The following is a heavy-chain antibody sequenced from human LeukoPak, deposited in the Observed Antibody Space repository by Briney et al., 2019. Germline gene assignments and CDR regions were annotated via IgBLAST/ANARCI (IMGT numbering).Heavy chain of an antibody. CDR2: IYHSGST. Sequence: SETLSLTCTVSGYSISSGYYWGWIRQPPGKGLEWIGSIYHSGSTYYNPSLKSRVTISVDTSKNQFSLKLSSVTAADTAVYYCARHPYYYGSGSYAPAAFDIWGQGTMVTVSS. CDR1: GYSISSGYY. D-gene: IGHD3-10*01. CDR3: ARHPYYYGSGSYAPAAFDI. V-gene: IGHV4-38-2*02. J-gene: IGHJ3*02.